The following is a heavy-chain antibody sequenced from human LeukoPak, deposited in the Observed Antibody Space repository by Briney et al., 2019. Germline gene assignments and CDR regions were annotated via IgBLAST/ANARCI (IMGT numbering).Heavy chain of an antibody. V-gene: IGHV3-53*01. CDR1: GFTVSSNY. D-gene: IGHD2-15*01. CDR2: IYSGGST. CDR3: AAGVAVVAATPFDY. J-gene: IGHJ4*02. Sequence: GGSLRLSCAASGFTVSSNYMSWVRQAPGKGLEWASVIYSGGSTYYADSVKGRFTISRDNSKNTLYLQMNSLRAEDTAVYYCAAGVAVVAATPFDYWGQGTLVTVSS.